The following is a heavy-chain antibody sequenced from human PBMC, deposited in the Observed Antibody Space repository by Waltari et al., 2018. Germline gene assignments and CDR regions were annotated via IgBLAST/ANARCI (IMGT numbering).Heavy chain of an antibody. J-gene: IGHJ4*02. D-gene: IGHD2-2*01. CDR1: GFTFSSYD. CDR2: ISSSGSTM. CDR3: ARRYCSSSRCTIDY. Sequence: EVQLVESGGGLVQPGGSLRLSCAASGFTFSSYDMHWVRQAPGKGLEWVSYISSSGSTMYYADSVRGRFTISRDNAKNSLYLQVNSLRVEDTAVYYCARRYCSSSRCTIDYWGQGTLVTVSS. V-gene: IGHV3-48*03.